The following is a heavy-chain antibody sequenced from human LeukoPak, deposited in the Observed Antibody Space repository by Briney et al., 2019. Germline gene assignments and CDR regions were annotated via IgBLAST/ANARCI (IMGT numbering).Heavy chain of an antibody. J-gene: IGHJ4*02. V-gene: IGHV3-21*01. D-gene: IGHD3-22*01. CDR1: GFTFSSYS. Sequence: PGGSLRLSCAASGFTFSSYSMNWVRQAPGKGLEWVSSISSSSIYKHYADSVKGRFTISRDNAKKSLYLQMNSLRAEDTAVYYCARSRYDSSGYYGIIGNWGQGTLVTVSS. CDR3: ARSRYDSSGYYGIIGN. CDR2: ISSSSIYK.